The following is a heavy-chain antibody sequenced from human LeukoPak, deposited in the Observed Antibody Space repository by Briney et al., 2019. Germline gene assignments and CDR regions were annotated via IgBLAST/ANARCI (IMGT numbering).Heavy chain of an antibody. J-gene: IGHJ5*02. V-gene: IGHV4-39*01. CDR2: IYYSGST. Sequence: SETLSLTCTVSGGSISSSSYYWGWIRQPPGKGLEWIGSIYYSGSTYYNPSLKSRVTISVDTSKNQFSLKLSSVTAADTAVYYCARRGIAVAASRFDHWGQGTLVTVSS. CDR1: GGSISSSSYY. CDR3: ARRGIAVAASRFDH. D-gene: IGHD6-19*01.